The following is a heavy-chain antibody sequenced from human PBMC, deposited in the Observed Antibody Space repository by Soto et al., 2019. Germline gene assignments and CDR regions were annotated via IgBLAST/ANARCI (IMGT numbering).Heavy chain of an antibody. J-gene: IGHJ4*02. CDR3: AKDVVSSSSCDAIDY. CDR2: IRGSGVST. D-gene: IGHD6-13*01. CDR1: RFTFSSYA. V-gene: IGHV3-23*01. Sequence: PLRLSCSSSRFTFSSYARSLVRHTPGKGLEGLSAIRGSGVSTYNADSVKGRFTSSRDNSKNTRNRQTNSQRDEDSAVYYCAKDVVSSSSCDAIDYWGQGTLVTAP.